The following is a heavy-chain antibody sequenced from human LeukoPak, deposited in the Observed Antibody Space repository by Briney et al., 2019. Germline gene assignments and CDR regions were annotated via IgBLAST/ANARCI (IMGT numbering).Heavy chain of an antibody. J-gene: IGHJ4*02. Sequence: GGSLKLSCVASGFTFSGSAMHWVRQASGKRLEWVGRIRSKANSYATAYAASVKHRFTISRDNSKNTLYLQMSSLRAEDTAVYYCARFADPHDYWGQGTLVTVSS. V-gene: IGHV3-73*01. CDR1: GFTFSGSA. CDR3: ARFADPHDY. CDR2: IRSKANSYAT.